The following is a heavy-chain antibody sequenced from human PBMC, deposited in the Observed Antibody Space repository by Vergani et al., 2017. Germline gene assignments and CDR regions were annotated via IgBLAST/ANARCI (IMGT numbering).Heavy chain of an antibody. CDR2: INPSGGST. CDR1: GYTFTGYY. Sequence: QVQLVQSGAEVKKPGASVKVSCKASGYTFTGYYMHWVRQAPGQGLEWKGIINPSGGSTSYAQKFQGRVTMTRDTSTSTVYMELSNLRSEDTAVYYCARGKLERLYYYYYMDVWGKGTTVTVSS. V-gene: IGHV1-46*01. J-gene: IGHJ6*03. CDR3: ARGKLERLYYYYYMDV. D-gene: IGHD1-1*01.